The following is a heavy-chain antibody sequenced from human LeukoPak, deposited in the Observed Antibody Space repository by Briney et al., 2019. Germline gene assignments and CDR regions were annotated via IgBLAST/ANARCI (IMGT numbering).Heavy chain of an antibody. V-gene: IGHV4-4*07. J-gene: IGHJ6*03. Sequence: SETLSLTCTVSGGSISSYYWSWIRQPAGKGLEWIGRIYTSGSTNYNPSLKSRVTMSVDTSKNQFSLKLSSVTAADTAVYYCARDLGSSWYYYMDVWGKGTTVTVSS. CDR1: GGSISSYY. CDR3: ARDLGSSWYYYMDV. CDR2: IYTSGST. D-gene: IGHD6-13*01.